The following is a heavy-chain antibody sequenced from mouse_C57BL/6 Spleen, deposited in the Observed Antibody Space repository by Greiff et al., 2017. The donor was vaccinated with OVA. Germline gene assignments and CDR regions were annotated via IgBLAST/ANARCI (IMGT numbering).Heavy chain of an antibody. D-gene: IGHD2-5*01. CDR1: GYTFTNYW. Sequence: QVQLKQSGAELVRPGTSVKMSCKASGYTFTNYWIGWAKQRPGHGLEWIGDIYPGGGYTNYNEKFKGKATLTADKSSSTAYMQFSSLTSADSAIYYCARSEAYSNPAWFAYWGQGTLVTVSA. V-gene: IGHV1-63*01. CDR3: ARSEAYSNPAWFAY. J-gene: IGHJ3*01. CDR2: IYPGGGYT.